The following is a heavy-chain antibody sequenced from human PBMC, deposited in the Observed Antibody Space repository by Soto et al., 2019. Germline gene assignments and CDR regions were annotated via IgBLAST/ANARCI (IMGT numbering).Heavy chain of an antibody. CDR1: GFILRNYW. V-gene: IGHV3-7*03. Sequence: GGSLRLSCADSGFILRNYWMSWVRQAPGMGLQWVASVKEDGSEKYYVDPVKGRFTISRENAKNSLYLQMNSLRAEDTAVYYCARYRPLDPWGQRILVTVSS. J-gene: IGHJ5*02. CDR3: ARYRPLDP. CDR2: VKEDGSEK. D-gene: IGHD3-16*02.